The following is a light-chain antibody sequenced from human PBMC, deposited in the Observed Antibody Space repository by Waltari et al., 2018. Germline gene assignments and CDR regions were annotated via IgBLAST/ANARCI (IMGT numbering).Light chain of an antibody. V-gene: IGKV1-39*01. J-gene: IGKJ2*01. CDR3: QQYNSYSLYT. CDR2: GAS. CDR1: LSIGTY. Sequence: DIQMTQSPSSLSASVGDRVTITCRASLSIGTYLNWYQQRPGLAPKLLISGASTLQSGVPSRFSGSGSGTHFTLTISSLQPEDFATYYCQQYNSYSLYTFGQGTKLEIK.